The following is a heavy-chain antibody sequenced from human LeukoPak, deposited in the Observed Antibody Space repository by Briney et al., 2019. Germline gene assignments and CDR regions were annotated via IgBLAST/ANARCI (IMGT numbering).Heavy chain of an antibody. CDR2: IGTGGDT. CDR1: GFAFSSYA. D-gene: IGHD3-10*01. V-gene: IGHV3-47*02. CDR3: ARDEGYGSGSYDV. J-gene: IGHJ6*02. Sequence: GGSLRLSCAASGFAFSSYALHWVRRAPGKGLEWVSAIGTGGDTYYADSVMGRFTISRDNSKNTLYLQMHSLRADDTAVYYCARDEGYGSGSYDVWGQGTTVTVSS.